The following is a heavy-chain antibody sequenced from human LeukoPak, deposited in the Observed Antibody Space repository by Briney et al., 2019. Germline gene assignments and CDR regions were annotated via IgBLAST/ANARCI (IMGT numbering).Heavy chain of an antibody. CDR3: ANHYSSSSWPEYFQH. CDR1: GYTFTSYA. J-gene: IGHJ1*01. CDR2: VNAGNGNT. V-gene: IGHV1-3*01. D-gene: IGHD6-13*01. Sequence: ASVKVSCKASGYTFTSYAMHWVRQAPGQRLEWMGWVNAGNGNTKYSQKFQGRVTITRDTSASTAYMELSSLRPEDTAVYYCANHYSSSSWPEYFQHWGQGTLVTVSS.